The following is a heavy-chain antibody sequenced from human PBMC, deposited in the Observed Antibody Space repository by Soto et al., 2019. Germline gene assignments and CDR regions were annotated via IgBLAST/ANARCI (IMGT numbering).Heavy chain of an antibody. CDR1: GGSISSYY. Sequence: SETLSLTCTVSGGSISSYYWSWIRQPPGKGLEWIGYIYYSGSTNYNPSLKSRVTISVDTSKNQFSLKLSSVTAADTAVYYCATLPHRQYYYDSSSSYWGQGTLVTVSS. CDR2: IYYSGST. V-gene: IGHV4-59*08. D-gene: IGHD3-22*01. J-gene: IGHJ4*02. CDR3: ATLPHRQYYYDSSSSY.